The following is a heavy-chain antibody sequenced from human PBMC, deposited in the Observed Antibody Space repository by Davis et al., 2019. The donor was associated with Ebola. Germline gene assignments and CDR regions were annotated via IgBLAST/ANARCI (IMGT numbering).Heavy chain of an antibody. CDR1: GFTFSSYA. J-gene: IGHJ4*02. D-gene: IGHD2-21*02. Sequence: SLIPPFAASGFTFSSYAMPRVRQVPGQGLEWVSSISASGGDTYYVDSVKGRVTISRDNSKNILYLQMRSLRGEDTAVYYCAREGGTYCGTDCLPGLWGQGTLVTVS. CDR2: ISASGGDT. V-gene: IGHV3-23*01. CDR3: AREGGTYCGTDCLPGL.